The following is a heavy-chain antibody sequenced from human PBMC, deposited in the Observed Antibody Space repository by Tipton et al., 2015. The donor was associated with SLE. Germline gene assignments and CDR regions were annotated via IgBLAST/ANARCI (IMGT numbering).Heavy chain of an antibody. CDR1: DDSITNYH. Sequence: TLSLTCSVSDDSITNYHWSWIRQPPGKGLDWIGSISHSGSSNYNPSLKSRVTISLDTSKNQFSLNFTSVTAADTAVYYCATTAVAGTDHRCLNLWGRGTLVTVST. D-gene: IGHD6-19*01. CDR3: ATTAVAGTDHRCLNL. J-gene: IGHJ2*01. V-gene: IGHV4-59*01. CDR2: ISHSGSS.